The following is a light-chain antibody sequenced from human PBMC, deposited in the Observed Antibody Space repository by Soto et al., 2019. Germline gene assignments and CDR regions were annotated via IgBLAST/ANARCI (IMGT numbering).Light chain of an antibody. V-gene: IGKV1-27*01. Sequence: DIQMTQSPSSLSASVGDRVAITCRASQGISNYLAWYQQKPGKVPKLLMYAASTLPSGVASRFSGSGSGTDFTLTISSLQPEDVATYYCQKYNSGPFTFGPGTKVDI. CDR2: AAS. CDR3: QKYNSGPFT. J-gene: IGKJ3*01. CDR1: QGISNY.